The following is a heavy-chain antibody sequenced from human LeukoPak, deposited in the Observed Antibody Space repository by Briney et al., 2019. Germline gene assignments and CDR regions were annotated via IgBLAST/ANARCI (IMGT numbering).Heavy chain of an antibody. V-gene: IGHV1-18*01. J-gene: IGHJ3*02. D-gene: IGHD6-13*01. Sequence: ASVKVSCKASGYTFTSYGISWVRLAPGQGLEWMGWISAYSGNTNYAQKLQGRVTMTTDTSTSTAYIELRSLRSDDTAVYYCAREAQAAGYAFDIWGQGTMVTVSS. CDR1: GYTFTSYG. CDR2: ISAYSGNT. CDR3: AREAQAAGYAFDI.